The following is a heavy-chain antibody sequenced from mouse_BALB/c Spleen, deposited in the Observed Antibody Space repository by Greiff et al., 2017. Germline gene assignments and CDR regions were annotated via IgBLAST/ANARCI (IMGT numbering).Heavy chain of an antibody. CDR1: GFTFSSFG. J-gene: IGHJ4*01. Sequence: DVKLVESGGGLVQPGGSRKLSCAASGFTFSSFGMHWVRQAPEKGLEWVAYISSGSSTIYYADTVKGRFTISRDNPKNTLFLQMTSLRSEDTAMYYCARNYRYDDAMDYWGQGTSVTVSA. CDR3: ARNYRYDDAMDY. V-gene: IGHV5-17*02. CDR2: ISSGSSTI. D-gene: IGHD2-14*01.